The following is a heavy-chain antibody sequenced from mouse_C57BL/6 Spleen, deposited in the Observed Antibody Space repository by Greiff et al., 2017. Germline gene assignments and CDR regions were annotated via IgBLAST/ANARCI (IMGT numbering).Heavy chain of an antibody. J-gene: IGHJ3*01. CDR2: INPNNGGT. CDR3: ASGTGPY. CDR1: GYTFTDYY. D-gene: IGHD4-1*01. V-gene: IGHV1-26*01. Sequence: EVQLQQSGPELVKPGASVKISCKASGYTFTDYYMNWVKQSHGKSLEWIGDINPNNGGTSYNQKFKGKATLTVDKSSSTAYMELRSLTSEDSAVYYCASGTGPYWGQGTLVTVSA.